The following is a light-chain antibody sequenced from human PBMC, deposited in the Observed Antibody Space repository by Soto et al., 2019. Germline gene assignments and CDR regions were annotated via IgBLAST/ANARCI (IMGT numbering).Light chain of an antibody. V-gene: IGLV1-51*01. CDR1: TSNIENNY. Sequence: QSVLTQPPSVSAAPGQTVTISCSGSTSNIENNYVSWYQQLPGTAPKLLIYDNNKRPSGIPDRFSGFKSGTSASLAITRLKAEDEADYYCQSYDISLHNYVFGTGTKVTVL. CDR3: QSYDISLHNYV. J-gene: IGLJ1*01. CDR2: DNN.